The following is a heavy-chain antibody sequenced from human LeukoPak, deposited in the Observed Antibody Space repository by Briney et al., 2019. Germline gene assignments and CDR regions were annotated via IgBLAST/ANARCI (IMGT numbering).Heavy chain of an antibody. D-gene: IGHD5-18*01. CDR2: INHSGST. V-gene: IGHV4-34*01. Sequence: PSETLSLTCAVYGGSFSGYYWSWIRQPPGKGLEWIGEINHSGSTNYNPSLKSRVTISVDTSKNQFSLKLSSVTAADTAVYYCARGSLGYSYGPDYWGQGTLVTVS. CDR3: ARGSLGYSYGPDY. CDR1: GGSFSGYY. J-gene: IGHJ4*02.